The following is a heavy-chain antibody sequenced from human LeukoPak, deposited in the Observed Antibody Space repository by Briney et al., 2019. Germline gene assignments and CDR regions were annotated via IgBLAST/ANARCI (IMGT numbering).Heavy chain of an antibody. V-gene: IGHV3-23*01. Sequence: GGSLRLSCAASGFTFSSYAMSWVRQAPGKGLEWLTGISGFGGSTYYAASAKGRFTISRDNSGNTLFLQLNNLRVEDTAVYYCARRGGSSWSSFDYWGQGSLVTVSS. J-gene: IGHJ4*02. D-gene: IGHD6-13*01. CDR1: GFTFSSYA. CDR3: ARRGGSSWSSFDY. CDR2: ISGFGGST.